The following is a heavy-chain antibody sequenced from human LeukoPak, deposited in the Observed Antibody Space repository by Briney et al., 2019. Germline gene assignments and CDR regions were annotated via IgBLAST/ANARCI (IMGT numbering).Heavy chain of an antibody. CDR2: IYSYNGNT. Sequence: ASVTVSFEASGYTFTSYGISWVRQAPGQGLEWMGWIYSYNGNTNYAQKFQGRVTMTTDTSTSIAYMELRSLTSDDTAVYYCARLKSYGDYGYWGEGTLVTVSS. J-gene: IGHJ4*02. CDR1: GYTFTSYG. V-gene: IGHV1-18*01. CDR3: ARLKSYGDYGY. D-gene: IGHD4-17*01.